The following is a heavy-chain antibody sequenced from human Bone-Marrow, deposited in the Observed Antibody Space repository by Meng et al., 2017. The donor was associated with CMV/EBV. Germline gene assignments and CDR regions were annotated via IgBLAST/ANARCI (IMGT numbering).Heavy chain of an antibody. V-gene: IGHV3-53*05. J-gene: IGHJ4*02. Sequence: GGSLRLSCAASGFTVSSNYMSWVRQAPGKGLEWVSVIYSGGSTYYADSVRGRFTISRENSKITLYLQMNSLRSEDTALYYCTRDFSNNYCIDYSGQGTLVTVSS. CDR2: IYSGGST. CDR3: TRDFSNNYCIDY. D-gene: IGHD4-11*01. CDR1: GFTVSSNY.